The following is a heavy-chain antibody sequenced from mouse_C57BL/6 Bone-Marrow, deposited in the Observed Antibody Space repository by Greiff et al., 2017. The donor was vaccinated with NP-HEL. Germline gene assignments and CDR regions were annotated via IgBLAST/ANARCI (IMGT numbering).Heavy chain of an antibody. CDR3: AYTAYDSLDY. J-gene: IGHJ2*01. D-gene: IGHD2-4*01. Sequence: QVQLQQSGAELVRPGSSVKLSCKASGYTFTSYWMHWVKQRPIQGLEWIGNIDPSDSETHYNQKFKDKATLTVDKSSSTAYMQLSSLTSEDSAVYYCAYTAYDSLDYWGQGTTLTVSS. CDR1: GYTFTSYW. CDR2: IDPSDSET. V-gene: IGHV1-52*01.